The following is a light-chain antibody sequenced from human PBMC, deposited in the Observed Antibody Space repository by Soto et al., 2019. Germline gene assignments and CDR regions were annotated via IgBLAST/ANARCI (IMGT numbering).Light chain of an antibody. CDR3: QTWGTGPV. CDR1: SGHSSYA. CDR2: LNSDGSH. V-gene: IGLV4-69*01. J-gene: IGLJ2*01. Sequence: QPVLTQSPSASASLGASVKLTCTLSSGHSSYAIAWHQQQPEKGPRYLMKLNSDGSHSKGDGIPDRFSGSSSGAERYLTISSLQSEDEADYYCQTWGTGPVFGGGTKLTAL.